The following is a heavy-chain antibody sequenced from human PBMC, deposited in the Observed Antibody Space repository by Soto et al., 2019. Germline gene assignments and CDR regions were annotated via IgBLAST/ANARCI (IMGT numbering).Heavy chain of an antibody. D-gene: IGHD3-22*01. V-gene: IGHV1-69*13. J-gene: IGHJ5*02. CDR2: IIPIFGTA. Sequence: GASVKVSCKASGGTFSSYAISWVRQAPGQGLEWMGGIIPIFGTANYAQKFQGRVTITADESTSTAYMELSSLRSEDTAVYYCARSPLNYYDSSGYRNWFDPWGQGTLVTVSS. CDR3: ARSPLNYYDSSGYRNWFDP. CDR1: GGTFSSYA.